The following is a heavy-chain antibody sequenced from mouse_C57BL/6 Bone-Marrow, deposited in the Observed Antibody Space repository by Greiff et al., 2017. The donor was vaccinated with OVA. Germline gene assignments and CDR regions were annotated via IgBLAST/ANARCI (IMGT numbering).Heavy chain of an antibody. V-gene: IGHV1-14*01. CDR3: AQVPYGSSAWFAY. Sequence: VHVKQSGPELVKPGASVKMSCKASGYTFTSYVMHWVKQKPGQGLEWIGYINPYNDGTKYNEKFKGKATLTSDKSSSTAYMELSSLTSEDSAVYYCAQVPYGSSAWFAYWGQGTLVTVSA. CDR1: GYTFTSYV. D-gene: IGHD1-1*01. J-gene: IGHJ3*01. CDR2: INPYNDGT.